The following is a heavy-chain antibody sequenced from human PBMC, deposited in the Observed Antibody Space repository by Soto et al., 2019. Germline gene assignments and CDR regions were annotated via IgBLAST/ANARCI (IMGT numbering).Heavy chain of an antibody. J-gene: IGHJ4*02. V-gene: IGHV4-30-4*01. CDR2: IYYSGST. CDR3: AKYSGYDRADY. Sequence: TLSLTCTVSGGSISSGDYYWSWIRQPPGKGLEWIGYIYYSGSTYYNPSLKSRVTISVDTSKNQFSLKLSSVTAADTAVYYCAKYSGYDRADYWGQGTLVTVSS. CDR1: GGSISSGDYY. D-gene: IGHD5-12*01.